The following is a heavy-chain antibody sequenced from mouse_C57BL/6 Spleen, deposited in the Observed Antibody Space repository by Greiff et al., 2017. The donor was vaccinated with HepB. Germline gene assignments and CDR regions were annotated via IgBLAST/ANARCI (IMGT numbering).Heavy chain of an antibody. V-gene: IGHV1-54*01. CDR1: GYAFTNYL. Sequence: QVQLQQSGAELVRPGTSVKVSCKASGYAFTNYLIEWVKQRPGQGLEWIGVINPGSGGTNYNEKFKGKATLTADKSSSTAYMQLSSLTSEDSAVYFCARSSTRYRAMDYWGQGTSVTVSS. CDR2: INPGSGGT. D-gene: IGHD2-14*01. J-gene: IGHJ4*01. CDR3: ARSSTRYRAMDY.